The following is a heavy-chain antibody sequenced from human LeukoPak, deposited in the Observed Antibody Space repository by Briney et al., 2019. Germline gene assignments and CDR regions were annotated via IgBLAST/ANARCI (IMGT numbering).Heavy chain of an antibody. J-gene: IGHJ4*02. Sequence: PSETLSLTCTVSGGSISSYYWSWIRQPPGKGLEWIGYIYYSGSTNYNPFLKSRVTISVDTSKNQFSLKLSSVTAADTAVYYCARAYSSSSYFDYWGQGTLVTVSS. CDR3: ARAYSSSSYFDY. CDR2: IYYSGST. V-gene: IGHV4-59*01. D-gene: IGHD6-6*01. CDR1: GGSISSYY.